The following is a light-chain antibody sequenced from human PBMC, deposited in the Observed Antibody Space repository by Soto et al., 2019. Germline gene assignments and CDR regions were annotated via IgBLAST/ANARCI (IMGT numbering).Light chain of an antibody. Sequence: EIVMTQSPATLSVSQGEGATLSCRASQSVSSNLAWYPQKPGQAPRLLIYGASTRATGIPARFSGSGSGTEFTLTISSRQSEDFAVYYCQQYNIWPPITCGQGTLRDIK. CDR1: QSVSSN. CDR3: QQYNIWPPIT. V-gene: IGKV3-15*01. CDR2: GAS. J-gene: IGKJ5*01.